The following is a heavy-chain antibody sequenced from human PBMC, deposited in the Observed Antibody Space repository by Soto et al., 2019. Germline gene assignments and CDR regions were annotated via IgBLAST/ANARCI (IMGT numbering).Heavy chain of an antibody. J-gene: IGHJ3*02. CDR1: GGTFSSYA. D-gene: IGHD1-26*01. CDR2: IIPIFGTA. Sequence: SVKVSCKASGGTFSSYAISWVRQAPGQGLEWMGGIIPIFGTANYAQKFQGRVTITAXXXXXXAXMELSSLRSEDKAVYYCARAPSWELQAFDIWGQ. V-gene: IGHV1-69*06. CDR3: ARAPSWELQAFDI.